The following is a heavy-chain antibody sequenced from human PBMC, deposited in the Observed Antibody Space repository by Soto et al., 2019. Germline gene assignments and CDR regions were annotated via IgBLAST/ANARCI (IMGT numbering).Heavy chain of an antibody. V-gene: IGHV4-4*02. D-gene: IGHD2-21*02. J-gene: IGHJ4*02. CDR1: GDSISSDKW. CDR2: IHHSGRT. CDR3: ARGGDWQFDY. Sequence: QVQLQESGPGLVKPSGTLSLTCAVSGDSISSDKWWSWVRQPPGKGLEWIGEIHHSGRTNYNPSLXSRVTILVEKSQNQVSLELSSMPAADTAVYYCARGGDWQFDYWGQGTLVTVSS.